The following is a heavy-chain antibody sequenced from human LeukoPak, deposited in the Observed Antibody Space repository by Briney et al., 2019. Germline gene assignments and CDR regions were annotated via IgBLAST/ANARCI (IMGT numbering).Heavy chain of an antibody. Sequence: GGSLRLSCSASGFTFSDYYMTWSRQAPGKGLEWVSYITSSSFSTNYADSVKGRFTISRDNSKNSLYLQMNSLKAEDTAVYYCARAPQYCSGGSCYDYWGQGTLVTVSS. CDR1: GFTFSDYY. D-gene: IGHD2-15*01. J-gene: IGHJ4*02. V-gene: IGHV3-11*06. CDR3: ARAPQYCSGGSCYDY. CDR2: ITSSSFST.